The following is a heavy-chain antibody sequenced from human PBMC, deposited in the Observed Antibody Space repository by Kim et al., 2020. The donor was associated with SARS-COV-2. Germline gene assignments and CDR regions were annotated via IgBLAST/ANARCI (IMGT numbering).Heavy chain of an antibody. J-gene: IGHJ4*02. CDR2: ISGNVGST. V-gene: IGHV3-23*01. CDR1: GFPFIISA. D-gene: IGHD6-19*01. Sequence: GGSLRLSCAASGFPFIISALILVLPAPGKVLEWVSSISGNVGSTYYADSVTGRFTISRAHSKNTLFLQMNNLRADDTAVYYCAKVAVAPFFFDYSFQGT. CDR3: AKVAVAPFFFDY.